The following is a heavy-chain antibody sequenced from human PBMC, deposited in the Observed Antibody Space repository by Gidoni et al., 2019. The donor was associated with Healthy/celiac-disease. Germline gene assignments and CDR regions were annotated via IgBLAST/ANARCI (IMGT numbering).Heavy chain of an antibody. V-gene: IGHV1-58*01. J-gene: IGHJ6*02. CDR1: GFTFTSSA. Sequence: MQLVQSGPEVKKPGTSVKVSCKASGFTFTSSAVQWVRQARGQRLEWIGWIVVGSGNTNYAQKFQERVTITRDMSTSTAYMELSSLRSEDTAVYYCAAVATVTTHYYYGMDVWGQGTTVTVSS. D-gene: IGHD4-17*01. CDR3: AAVATVTTHYYYGMDV. CDR2: IVVGSGNT.